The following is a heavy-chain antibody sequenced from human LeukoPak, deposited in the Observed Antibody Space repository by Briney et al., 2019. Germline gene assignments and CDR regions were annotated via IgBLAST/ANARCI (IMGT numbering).Heavy chain of an antibody. D-gene: IGHD6-19*01. V-gene: IGHV4-34*01. CDR1: GGSFSGYY. J-gene: IGHJ4*02. CDR3: ARGPYSSGWYAVNY. Sequence: SETLSLTCAVYGGSFSGYYWSWIRQPPGKGLEWIGEINHSGSTNYNPSLKSRVTISVDTSKNQFSLKLSSVTAADTAVYYCARGPYSSGWYAVNYWGQGTLVTVSS. CDR2: INHSGST.